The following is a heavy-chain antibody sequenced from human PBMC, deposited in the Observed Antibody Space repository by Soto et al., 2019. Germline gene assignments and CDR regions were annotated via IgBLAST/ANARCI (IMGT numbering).Heavy chain of an antibody. CDR1: GYTFFTYG. CDR3: ARHHGPTTSENWFDP. Sequence: ASVNVSCKASGYTFFTYGISWVRQAPGQGLEWMGWISTYSGDTKYAQKFQGRVTMTTDTSTTTAYLELRSLRSDDTAVYYCARHHGPTTSENWFDPWGQGTLVTVSS. CDR2: ISTYSGDT. D-gene: IGHD5-12*01. J-gene: IGHJ5*02. V-gene: IGHV1-18*01.